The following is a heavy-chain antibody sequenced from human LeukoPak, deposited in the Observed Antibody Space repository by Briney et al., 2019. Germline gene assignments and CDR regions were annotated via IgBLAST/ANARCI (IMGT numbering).Heavy chain of an antibody. J-gene: IGHJ4*02. Sequence: PSETLSLTCTVSDGSISSYYWSWIRQPPGKGLEWIGYIYYSGSTNYNPSLKSRVTISVDTSKNQFSLKLSSVTAADTAVYYCARGADGYNDYWGQGTLVTVSS. V-gene: IGHV4-59*01. CDR3: ARGADGYNDY. CDR2: IYYSGST. CDR1: DGSISSYY. D-gene: IGHD5-24*01.